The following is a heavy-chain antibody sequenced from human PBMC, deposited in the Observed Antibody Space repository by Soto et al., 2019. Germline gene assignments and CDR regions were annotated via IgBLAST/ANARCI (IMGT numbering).Heavy chain of an antibody. CDR2: IIPIFGTA. CDR3: ARGGYYYDSLDAFDI. Sequence: SVRVSCKASGVTFSSYAISWVRQAPGQGLEWMGGIIPIFGTANYAQKFQGRVTITADESTSTAYMELSSLRSEDTAVYYCARGGYYYDSLDAFDIWGQGTMVTVSS. V-gene: IGHV1-69*13. J-gene: IGHJ3*02. CDR1: GVTFSSYA. D-gene: IGHD3-22*01.